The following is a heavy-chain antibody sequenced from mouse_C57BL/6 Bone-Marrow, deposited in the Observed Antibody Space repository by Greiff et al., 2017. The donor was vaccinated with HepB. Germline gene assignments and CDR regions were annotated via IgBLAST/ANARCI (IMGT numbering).Heavy chain of an antibody. CDR1: GYTFTDYE. CDR2: IDPETGGT. Sequence: QVQLQHSGAELVRPGASVTLSCKASGYTFTDYEMHWVKQTPVHGLEWIGAIDPETGGTAYNQKFKGKAILTADKSSSTAYMELRSLTSEDSAVYYCTRGGGLRPRFAYWGQGTLVTVSA. J-gene: IGHJ3*01. D-gene: IGHD2-4*01. V-gene: IGHV1-15*01. CDR3: TRGGGLRPRFAY.